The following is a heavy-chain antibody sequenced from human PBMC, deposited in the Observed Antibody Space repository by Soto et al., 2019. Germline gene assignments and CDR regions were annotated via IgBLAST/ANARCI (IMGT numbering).Heavy chain of an antibody. J-gene: IGHJ4*02. D-gene: IGHD3-22*01. V-gene: IGHV4-39*01. Sequence: SETLSLTCTVSGGSISSSSYYWGWIRQPPGKGLEWIGSIYYSGSTYYNPSLKSRITISVDTSKNQFSLKLSSVTAADTAVYYCARNNYDKDGYYFDYWGQGTLVTVSS. CDR2: IYYSGST. CDR1: GGSISSSSYY. CDR3: ARNNYDKDGYYFDY.